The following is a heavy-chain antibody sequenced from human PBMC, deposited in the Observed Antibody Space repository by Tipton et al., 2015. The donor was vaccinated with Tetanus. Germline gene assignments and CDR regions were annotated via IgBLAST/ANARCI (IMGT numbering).Heavy chain of an antibody. J-gene: IGHJ4*02. D-gene: IGHD3-3*01. CDR2: VSYSGST. V-gene: IGHV4-39*07. Sequence: TLSLTCTVSGASISSNTYYWGWIRQPPGKGLEWIASVSYSGSTYYNPSLKRRVTMSLDTSKNQLFLNLTSVTAADTAVYYCARIHDFWSGYFDFWGQGTLVTATS. CDR3: ARIHDFWSGYFDF. CDR1: GASISSNTYY.